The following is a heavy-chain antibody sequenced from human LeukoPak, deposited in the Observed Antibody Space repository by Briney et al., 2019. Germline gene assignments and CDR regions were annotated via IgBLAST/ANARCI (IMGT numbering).Heavy chain of an antibody. CDR2: INAGNGNT. Sequence: ASVKVSCKASGYTFTSYAMHWVRQAPGQRLEWMGWINAGNGNTKYSKKFQGRVTITRDTSASTAYMELSSLRSEDTAVYYCARGGYDFGPDYWGQGTLVTVSS. V-gene: IGHV1-3*01. CDR3: ARGGYDFGPDY. CDR1: GYTFTSYA. D-gene: IGHD5-12*01. J-gene: IGHJ4*02.